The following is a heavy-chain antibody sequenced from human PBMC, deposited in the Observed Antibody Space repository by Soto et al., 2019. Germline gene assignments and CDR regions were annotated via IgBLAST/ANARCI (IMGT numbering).Heavy chain of an antibody. J-gene: IGHJ4*02. CDR3: ARDPGYSSSGSDY. V-gene: IGHV3-33*01. CDR2: IWYDGSNK. CDR1: GFTFSSYG. Sequence: GGSLRLSCAASGFTFSSYGMHWVRQAPGKGLEWVAVIWYDGSNKYYADSVKGRFTISRDNSKNTLYLQMNSLRAEDTAVYYCARDPGYSSSGSDYWGQGTLVTVSS. D-gene: IGHD6-13*01.